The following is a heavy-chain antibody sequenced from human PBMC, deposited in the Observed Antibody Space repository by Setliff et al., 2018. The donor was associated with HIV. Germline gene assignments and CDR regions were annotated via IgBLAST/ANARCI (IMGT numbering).Heavy chain of an antibody. CDR2: IKQDGSEK. V-gene: IGHV3-7*01. CDR1: GFTFSSYW. CDR3: AGENVDIVATTKAIDF. D-gene: IGHD5-12*01. Sequence: PGGSLRLSCAASGFTFSSYWMSWVRQAPGKGLEWVANIKQDGSEKYYVDSVKGRFTISRDNAKNSLYLQMNSLRAEDTAVYYCAGENVDIVATTKAIDFWGQGTLVTVSS. J-gene: IGHJ4*02.